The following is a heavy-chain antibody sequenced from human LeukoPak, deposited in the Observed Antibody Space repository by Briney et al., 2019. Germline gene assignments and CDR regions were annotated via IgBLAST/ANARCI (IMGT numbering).Heavy chain of an antibody. J-gene: IGHJ4*02. CDR3: ARGVTTLNYFDC. V-gene: IGHV3-23*01. Sequence: GGSLRLSCAASGFTYSSYAMSWVRQAPGKGLEWVSAISGSGGSTYYADSVKDRFTISRDNSKKTLYLQMNSLRAEDTAVYFCARGVTTLNYFDCWGQGTLVTVSS. D-gene: IGHD4-17*01. CDR2: ISGSGGST. CDR1: GFTYSSYA.